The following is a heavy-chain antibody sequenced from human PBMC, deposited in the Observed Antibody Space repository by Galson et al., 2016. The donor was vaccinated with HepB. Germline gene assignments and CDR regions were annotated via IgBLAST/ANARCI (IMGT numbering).Heavy chain of an antibody. D-gene: IGHD1-26*01. Sequence: SLRLSCAIYGFTFSAYSMNWVRQAPGKGLEWVSSIGSRSTYISYADSVKGRFTISRDNAKNSLHLQMNSLGVEDTAVYYCARDRGGVWDYYKYGLDVWGQGTTVTVSS. CDR1: GFTFSAYS. J-gene: IGHJ6*02. CDR3: ARDRGGVWDYYKYGLDV. CDR2: IGSRSTYI. V-gene: IGHV3-21*01.